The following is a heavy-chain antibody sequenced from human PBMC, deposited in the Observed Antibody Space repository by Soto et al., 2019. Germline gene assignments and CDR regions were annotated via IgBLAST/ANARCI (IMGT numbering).Heavy chain of an antibody. CDR3: AKLSGYKGHMYAFDI. D-gene: IGHD3-3*01. V-gene: IGHV3-23*01. CDR2: ISGSGGST. Sequence: PGGSLRLSCAASGFTLSSYAMSWVLQAPGKGLEWVSAISGSGGSTYYADSVKGRFTISRDNSKNTLYLQMNSLRAEDTAVYYCAKLSGYKGHMYAFDIWGQGTMVTVSS. J-gene: IGHJ3*02. CDR1: GFTLSSYA.